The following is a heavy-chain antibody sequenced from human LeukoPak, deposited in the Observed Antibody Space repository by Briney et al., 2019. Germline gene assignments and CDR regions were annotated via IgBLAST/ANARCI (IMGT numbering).Heavy chain of an antibody. CDR3: ARGYYGGSDYYLFDY. CDR1: GFTFSRYW. CDR2: FTTDGNS. D-gene: IGHD2-21*02. J-gene: IGHJ4*02. Sequence: GGSLGLSCAASGFTFSRYWMHWVRQAPGKGPVWVSRFTTDGNSNYADSVKGRFTISRDNAKNTLYLQMNSLRAEDTAVYYCARGYYGGSDYYLFDYWGQGTLVTVSS. V-gene: IGHV3-74*01.